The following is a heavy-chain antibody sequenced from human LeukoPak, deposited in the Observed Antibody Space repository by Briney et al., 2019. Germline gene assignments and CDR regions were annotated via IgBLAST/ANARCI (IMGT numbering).Heavy chain of an antibody. V-gene: IGHV4-39*07. J-gene: IGHJ5*02. CDR2: IYYSGST. D-gene: IGHD1-26*01. CDR1: SASITSSNYY. CDR3: SRGGGGSYYTNWFDP. Sequence: SETLSLTCTVSSASITSSNYYWAWIRQPPGKGLEWIGSIYYSGSTYYNPSLKSRVTISIDTSKNQFSLKLTSVTAADTAAYYCSRGGGGSYYTNWFDPWGQGTLVTVSS.